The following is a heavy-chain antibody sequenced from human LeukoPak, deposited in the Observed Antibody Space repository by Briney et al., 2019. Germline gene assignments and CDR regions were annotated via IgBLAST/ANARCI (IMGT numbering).Heavy chain of an antibody. Sequence: SETLSLTCAVYGGSFSGYYWSWIRQPPGKGLEWIGDINHSGSTNYNPSLKSRVTISVDTSKNQFSLKLSSVTAADTAVYYCASLAAAGDYWGQGTLVTVSS. CDR3: ASLAAAGDY. V-gene: IGHV4-34*01. CDR1: GGSFSGYY. CDR2: INHSGST. D-gene: IGHD6-13*01. J-gene: IGHJ4*02.